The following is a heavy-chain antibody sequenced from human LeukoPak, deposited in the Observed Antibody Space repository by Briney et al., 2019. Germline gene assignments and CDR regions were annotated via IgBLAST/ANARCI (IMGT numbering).Heavy chain of an antibody. CDR1: GFTFSSYA. V-gene: IGHV3-23*01. D-gene: IGHD2-15*01. CDR3: AKGGSGSCYSFIAH. J-gene: IGHJ4*02. Sequence: PGGSLRLSCAASGFTFSSYAMSWVRQAPGKGLEWVSAISGSGGSTYYADSVKGRFTISRDNSKNTLYLQMNSLRADDTAVYYCAKGGSGSCYSFIAHWGRGTLVTVSS. CDR2: ISGSGGST.